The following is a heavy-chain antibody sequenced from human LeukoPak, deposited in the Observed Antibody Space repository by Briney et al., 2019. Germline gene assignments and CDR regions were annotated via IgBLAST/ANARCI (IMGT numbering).Heavy chain of an antibody. CDR1: GFIFTNFA. V-gene: IGHV3-23*01. J-gene: IGHJ4*02. CDR2: LNNRATTT. Sequence: GGSLRLSCTASGFIFTNFAMSWVRQAPGKGPEWVSALNNRATTTYYADSVKGRFTISRDNSKNTLYLQMDSLRVEDTAKYYCAKESPYASPRNYYFDYWGQGTLVTVSS. CDR3: AKESPYASPRNYYFDY.